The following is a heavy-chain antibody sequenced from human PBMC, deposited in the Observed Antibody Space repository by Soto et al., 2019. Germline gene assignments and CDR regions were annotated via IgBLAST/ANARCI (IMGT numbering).Heavy chain of an antibody. J-gene: IGHJ4*02. CDR3: AREGGYYNFDY. D-gene: IGHD3-22*01. Sequence: ASVKVSCKASGYTFTRSGISWVRQAPGQGLEWMGWISTYNGDTNYAQTFQGRVTMTTDTSTSTVHMEVRSLRSDDTAVYYCAREGGYYNFDYWGQGTLVTVSS. V-gene: IGHV1-18*01. CDR1: GYTFTRSG. CDR2: ISTYNGDT.